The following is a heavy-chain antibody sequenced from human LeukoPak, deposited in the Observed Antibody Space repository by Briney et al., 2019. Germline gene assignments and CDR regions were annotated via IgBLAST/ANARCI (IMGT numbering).Heavy chain of an antibody. Sequence: PGGSLRLSCAASGFTVSSNYMSWVRQAPGKGLEWVSVIYSGGSTYYADSVKGRFTISRDNSKNTLYLQMNSLRAEDTAVYYFASSGIAVAVDYWGLGTLVTVSS. J-gene: IGHJ4*02. CDR3: ASSGIAVAVDY. D-gene: IGHD6-19*01. CDR2: IYSGGST. V-gene: IGHV3-53*01. CDR1: GFTVSSNY.